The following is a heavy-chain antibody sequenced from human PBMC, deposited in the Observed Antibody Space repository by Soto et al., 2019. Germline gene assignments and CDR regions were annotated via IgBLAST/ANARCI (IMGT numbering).Heavy chain of an antibody. V-gene: IGHV3-11*06. CDR3: ARQGVRSYGQDV. CDR1: GFTFSDYY. CDR2: ISSSSSYT. Sequence: GSWSLCCTASGFTFSDYYMSWIRQAPGKGLEWVSYISSSSSYTNYADSVKGRFTISRDNAKNSLYLQMNSLRAEDTAVYYCARQGVRSYGQDVWAQGTTDTVSS. D-gene: IGHD3-16*01. J-gene: IGHJ6*02.